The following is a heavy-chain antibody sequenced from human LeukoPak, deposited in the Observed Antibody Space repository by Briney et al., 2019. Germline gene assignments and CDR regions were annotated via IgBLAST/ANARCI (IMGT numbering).Heavy chain of an antibody. J-gene: IGHJ4*02. V-gene: IGHV4-38-2*02. Sequence: SETLSLTCTVSGYSISSGYSWGWIRQPPGKGLEWIGTIYHSGRTYYNPSLKSRVTISIDTSKNQFSLKLSSVTAADTAVYYCARDLGQWLVKYYFDYWGQGTLVTVSS. CDR3: ARDLGQWLVKYYFDY. CDR2: IYHSGRT. CDR1: GYSISSGYS. D-gene: IGHD6-19*01.